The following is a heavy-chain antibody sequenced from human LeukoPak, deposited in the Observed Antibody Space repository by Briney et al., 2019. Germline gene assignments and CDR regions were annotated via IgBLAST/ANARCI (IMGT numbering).Heavy chain of an antibody. CDR3: AKKSLGYFDY. CDR2: ISGSGTST. J-gene: IGHJ4*02. V-gene: IGHV3-23*01. Sequence: GGSLGLSCAASGFTFSSYVMSWVRQAPGKALEWVSSISGSGTSTYYADSVKGRFTISRDNSKNTLYLQMNSLRAEDTAVYYCAKKSLGYFDYWGQGTLVTVSS. D-gene: IGHD7-27*01. CDR1: GFTFSSYV.